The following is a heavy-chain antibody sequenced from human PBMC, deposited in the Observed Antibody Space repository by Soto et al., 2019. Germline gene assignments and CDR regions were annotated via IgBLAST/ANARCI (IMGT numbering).Heavy chain of an antibody. CDR3: SKDLRGSGSPGY. J-gene: IGHJ4*02. CDR1: GFTFSSYG. Sequence: QVQLVESGGGVVQPGRSLRLSCAASGFTFSSYGMHWVSQAPGKGLEWVAVIAYDGSNKYYADSVKGRFTISRDNSKNTLYLQMNSLRAEDTAVYYCSKDLRGSGSPGYWGQGTLVTVSS. D-gene: IGHD1-26*01. V-gene: IGHV3-30*18. CDR2: IAYDGSNK.